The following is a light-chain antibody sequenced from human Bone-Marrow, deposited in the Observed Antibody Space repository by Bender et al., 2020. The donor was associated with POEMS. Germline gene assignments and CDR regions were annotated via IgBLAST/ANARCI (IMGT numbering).Light chain of an antibody. CDR3: SSYTSGTSLGV. CDR2: DVS. Sequence: QSALTQPASVSGSPGQSITISCTGTNTDFGTYYDDVSWYQQLPGKAPKLIMYDVSSRPSGISFRFSGSKSGNTASLTISGLQPEDEADYYCSSYTSGTSLGVFGTGTKVTVL. J-gene: IGLJ1*01. V-gene: IGLV2-14*03. CDR1: NTDFGTYYDD.